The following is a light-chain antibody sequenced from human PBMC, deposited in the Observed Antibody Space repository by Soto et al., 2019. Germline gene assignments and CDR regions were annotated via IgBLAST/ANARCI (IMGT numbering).Light chain of an antibody. CDR1: QSFSSN. CDR2: GAS. Sequence: EVVITQSPTTQSVSPGERATLSCSSSQSFSSNLAWYQQKPGQAPRLLIYGASTRATGIPARFSGSGSGTEFTLTISSLQSEDFAVYYCQQYNNWPVTFGQGTRLEIK. J-gene: IGKJ5*01. V-gene: IGKV3-15*01. CDR3: QQYNNWPVT.